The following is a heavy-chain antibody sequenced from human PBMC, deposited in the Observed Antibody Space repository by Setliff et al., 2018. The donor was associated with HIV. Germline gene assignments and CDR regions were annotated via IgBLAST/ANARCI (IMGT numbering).Heavy chain of an antibody. CDR3: ARGSSWCVGDCEGDY. V-gene: IGHV1-8*01. Sequence: ASVKVSCKASGYTFTSFDINWVRQATGHGLEWMGWMNANTGDTGYAQNFQGRVTMTRDTSISTAYMELSSLTSDDTAVYYCARGSSWCVGDCEGDYWGQGTLVTVSS. D-gene: IGHD2-21*02. J-gene: IGHJ4*02. CDR1: GYTFTSFD. CDR2: MNANTGDT.